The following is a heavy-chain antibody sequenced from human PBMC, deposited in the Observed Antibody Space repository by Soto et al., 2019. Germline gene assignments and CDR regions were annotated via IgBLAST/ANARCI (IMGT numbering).Heavy chain of an antibody. J-gene: IGHJ4*02. V-gene: IGHV3-23*01. CDR2: IGGTGNNI. CDR3: AKVQPGIQQWLVYFDY. D-gene: IGHD6-19*01. Sequence: EVQLLESGGGLVQPGGSLRLSCAASGFTFGNYAMSWVRQAPGKGLQWVSAIGGTGNNIYYADSVKGRFIISRDKSKNTLYLPMNSLRAEDTAVYYCAKVQPGIQQWLVYFDYWGQGTLVTVSS. CDR1: GFTFGNYA.